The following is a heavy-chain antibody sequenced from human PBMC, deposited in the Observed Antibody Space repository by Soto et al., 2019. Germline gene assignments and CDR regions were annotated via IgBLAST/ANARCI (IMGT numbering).Heavy chain of an antibody. Sequence: GGSLRLSCAASGFTFSSYSMNWVRQAPGKGLEWVSYISSSSSTIYYADSVKGRFTISRDNAKNSLYLQMNSLRAEDTAVYYCARESYYYGSGSILFDYWGQGTLVTVSS. CDR2: ISSSSSTI. CDR3: ARESYYYGSGSILFDY. V-gene: IGHV3-48*01. D-gene: IGHD3-10*01. CDR1: GFTFSSYS. J-gene: IGHJ4*02.